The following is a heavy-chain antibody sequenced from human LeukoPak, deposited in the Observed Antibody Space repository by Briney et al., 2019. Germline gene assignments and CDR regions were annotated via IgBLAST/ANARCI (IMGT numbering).Heavy chain of an antibody. CDR3: ARWSSGYHY. CDR1: GYSISSGYY. CDR2: IYHSGST. Sequence: PSETLSLTCTVSGYSISSGYYWGWIRQPPGKGLEWIGSIYHSGSTYYNPSLKSRVTISVDTSKNQFSLKLSSVTAADTAVYYCARWSSGYHYWGQGTLVTVSS. J-gene: IGHJ4*02. D-gene: IGHD3-22*01. V-gene: IGHV4-38-2*02.